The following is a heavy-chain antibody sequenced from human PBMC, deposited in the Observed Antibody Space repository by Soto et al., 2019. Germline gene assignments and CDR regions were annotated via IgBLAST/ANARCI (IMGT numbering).Heavy chain of an antibody. CDR3: ARGVSAGVDS. CDR1: GSSFTSLD. Sequence: ASVKVSCKASGSSFTSLDIHWVRQTAGQGPEWMGWMQPSTGRTGYAQKFQGRVTMTRDTSITTAYMELTTLTSDDTAFYYCARGVSAGVDSWGQGTLVTVSS. CDR2: MQPSTGRT. J-gene: IGHJ4*02. D-gene: IGHD1-26*01. V-gene: IGHV1-8*01.